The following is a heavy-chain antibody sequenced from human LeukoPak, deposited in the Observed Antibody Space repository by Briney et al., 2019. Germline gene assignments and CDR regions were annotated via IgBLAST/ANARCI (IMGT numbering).Heavy chain of an antibody. V-gene: IGHV3-30*18. CDR2: ISYDGSNK. CDR3: AKAFQDIVVVPAAPPVDYYYYGMDV. D-gene: IGHD2-2*01. Sequence: GGSLRLSCAASGFTFNNAWMSWVRQAPGKGLEWVAVISYDGSNKYYADSVKGRFTISRDNSKNTLYLQMNSLRAEDTAVYYCAKAFQDIVVVPAAPPVDYYYYGMDVWGQGTTVTVSS. J-gene: IGHJ6*02. CDR1: GFTFNNAW.